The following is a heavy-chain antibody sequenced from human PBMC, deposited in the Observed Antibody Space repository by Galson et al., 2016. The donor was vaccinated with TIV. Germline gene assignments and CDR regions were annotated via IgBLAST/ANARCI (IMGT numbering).Heavy chain of an antibody. J-gene: IGHJ4*02. CDR2: IYPGDSET. V-gene: IGHV5-51*01. CDR3: VRAFWTGNYFFDF. Sequence: QSGAEVKKSGESLKISCKGSGYRFTNYWIGWVRQMPGKGLEWVAIIYPGDSETRYSPSFQGQVTISADKSINTAFVQLSSLKASDTAMYYCVRAFWTGNYFFDFWGQGTLVTVSS. CDR1: GYRFTNYW. D-gene: IGHD3/OR15-3a*01.